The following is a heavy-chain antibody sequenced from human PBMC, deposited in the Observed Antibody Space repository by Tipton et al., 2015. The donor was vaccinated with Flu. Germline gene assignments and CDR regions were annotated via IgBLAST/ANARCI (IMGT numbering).Heavy chain of an antibody. V-gene: IGHV4-59*08. CDR1: GGSITPYY. CDR3: ARPTVTAGFDP. CDR2: IYHSGNT. D-gene: IGHD4-17*01. J-gene: IGHJ5*02. Sequence: TLSLTCTVSGGSITPYYWSWIRQPPGKGLEWIAYIYHSGNTNYNPSLKSRVTISVDTSKNQFSLKLSSVTAADTAVYYCARPTVTAGFDPWGQGTLVTVSS.